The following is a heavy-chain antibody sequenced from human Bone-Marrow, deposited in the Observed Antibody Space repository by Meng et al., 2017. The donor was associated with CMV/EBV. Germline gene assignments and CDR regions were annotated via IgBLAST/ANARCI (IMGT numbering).Heavy chain of an antibody. CDR3: ARVSLAGTSYYYGMDV. J-gene: IGHJ6*01. Sequence: GESLKISCAASGFTFSSYGMHWVRQAPGKGLEWVAFIRYDGSNKYYVDSVKGRFTISRDNAKNSLYLQMNSLRAEDTAVYYCARVSLAGTSYYYGMDVWGQGTTVTVSS. CDR2: IRYDGSNK. D-gene: IGHD1-14*01. V-gene: IGHV3-30*02. CDR1: GFTFSSYG.